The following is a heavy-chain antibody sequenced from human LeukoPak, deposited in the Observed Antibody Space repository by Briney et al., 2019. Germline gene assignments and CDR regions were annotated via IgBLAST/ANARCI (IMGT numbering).Heavy chain of an antibody. CDR3: ARFLGYCSSTSCAPFDP. Sequence: SETLSLTCAVYGGSFSGYYWSWIRQPPGKGLEWIGEINHSGSTNYNPSLKSRVTISVDTSKNQFSLKLSSVTAADTAVYYCARFLGYCSSTSCAPFDPWGQGTLVTVSS. D-gene: IGHD2-2*01. J-gene: IGHJ5*02. CDR2: INHSGST. CDR1: GGSFSGYY. V-gene: IGHV4-34*01.